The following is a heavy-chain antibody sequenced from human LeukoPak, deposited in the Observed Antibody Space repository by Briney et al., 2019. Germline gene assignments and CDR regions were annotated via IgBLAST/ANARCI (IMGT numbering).Heavy chain of an antibody. CDR3: ARGDFWSGYCY. V-gene: IGHV1-3*01. CDR2: INAGNGDT. D-gene: IGHD3-3*01. J-gene: IGHJ4*02. Sequence: ASVKVSCKASGYTFTSYAMHWVRQAPGQRLEWMGWINAGNGDTKYSQKFQGRVTITRDTSASTAYMELSSLRSEDTAVYYCARGDFWSGYCYWGQGTLVTVSS. CDR1: GYTFTSYA.